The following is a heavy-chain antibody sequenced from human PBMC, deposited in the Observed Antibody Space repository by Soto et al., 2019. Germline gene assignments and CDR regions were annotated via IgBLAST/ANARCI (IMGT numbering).Heavy chain of an antibody. J-gene: IGHJ6*02. D-gene: IGHD2-2*01. Sequence: GASVKVSCKASGYTFTGYYMHWVRQAPGQGLEWMGWINPNSGGTNYAQKFQGWVTMTRDTSISTAYMELSRLRSDDTAVYYCARGPNIVLVPAAILDYYYYGMDVWGQGTTVTVSS. CDR3: ARGPNIVLVPAAILDYYYYGMDV. CDR1: GYTFTGYY. CDR2: INPNSGGT. V-gene: IGHV1-2*04.